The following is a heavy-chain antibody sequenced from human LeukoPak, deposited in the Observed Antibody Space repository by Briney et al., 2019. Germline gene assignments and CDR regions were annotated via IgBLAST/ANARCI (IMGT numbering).Heavy chain of an antibody. Sequence: QPGGSLRPSCAASGFTFSSYAMSWVRQAPGKGLEWVSAISGSGGSTYYADSVKGRFTISRDNSKNTLYLQMNSLRAEDTAVYYCAKKIWSGPVAGGSNGMDVWGQGTTVTVSS. V-gene: IGHV3-23*01. D-gene: IGHD6-19*01. J-gene: IGHJ6*02. CDR3: AKKIWSGPVAGGSNGMDV. CDR2: ISGSGGST. CDR1: GFTFSSYA.